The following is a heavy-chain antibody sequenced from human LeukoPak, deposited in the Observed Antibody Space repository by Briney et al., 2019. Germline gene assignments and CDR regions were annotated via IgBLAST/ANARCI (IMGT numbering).Heavy chain of an antibody. CDR1: GFTFSSYD. CDR3: AKDSSGYYYDDYYFDY. D-gene: IGHD3-22*01. CDR2: IRYDGSNK. J-gene: IGHJ4*02. V-gene: IGHV3-30*02. Sequence: GGSLRLSCAASGFTFSSYDMHWVRQAPGKGLEWVAFIRYDGSNKYYADSVKGRFTISRDNSKNTLYLQMNSLRAEDTAVYNCAKDSSGYYYDDYYFDYWGQGPLVTVSS.